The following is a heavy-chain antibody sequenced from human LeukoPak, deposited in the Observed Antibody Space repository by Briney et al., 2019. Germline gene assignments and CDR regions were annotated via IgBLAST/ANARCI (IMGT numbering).Heavy chain of an antibody. V-gene: IGHV4-4*02. CDR2: IYHSGST. J-gene: IGHJ4*02. D-gene: IGHD3-10*01. CDR3: ARRNRELLWLGKFDY. CDR1: GGSISSSNW. Sequence: SGTLSLTCAVSGGSISSSNWWGWVRQPPRKGLEWLGEIYHSGSTNYNPSLKSRVTISVDKSKNQFSLKLSSVTAADTAVYYCARRNRELLWLGKFDYWGQGTLVTVSS.